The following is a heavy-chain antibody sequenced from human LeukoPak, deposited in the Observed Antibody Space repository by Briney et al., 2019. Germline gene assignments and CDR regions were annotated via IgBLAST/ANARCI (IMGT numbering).Heavy chain of an antibody. CDR2: IYYSGST. CDR3: ARNAAVAGMIFDY. Sequence: PSETLSLTCTVSGGSISSYYWSWIRQPPGKGLEWIGYIYYSGSTNYNPSLKSRVTISVDTSKNQFSPKLSSVTAADTAVYYCARNAAVAGMIFDYWGQGTLVTVSS. V-gene: IGHV4-59*01. D-gene: IGHD6-19*01. CDR1: GGSISSYY. J-gene: IGHJ4*02.